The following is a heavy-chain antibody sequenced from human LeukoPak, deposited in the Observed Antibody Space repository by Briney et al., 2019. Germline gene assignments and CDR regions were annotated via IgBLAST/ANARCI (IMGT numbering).Heavy chain of an antibody. J-gene: IGHJ4*02. V-gene: IGHV4-61*02. D-gene: IGHD3-16*02. Sequence: PSQTLSLTCTVSGGSISSGSYYWSWIRQPAGKGLEWIGRIYTSGSTNYNPSLKSRVTISVDTSKNQFSLKLSSVTAADTAVYYCARSRKDWGVIVHWGQGTLVTVSS. CDR2: IYTSGST. CDR1: GGSISSGSYY. CDR3: ARSRKDWGVIVH.